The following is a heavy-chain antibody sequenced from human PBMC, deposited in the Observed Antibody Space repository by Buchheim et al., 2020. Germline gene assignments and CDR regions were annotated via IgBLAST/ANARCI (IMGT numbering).Heavy chain of an antibody. Sequence: QVQLVESGGGVVQPGRSLRLSCAASGFTFSSYAMHWVRQAPGKGLEWVAVISYDGSNKYSADSVTGRFNISRDNSKNTLYLQMNSLRAEDTAVYYCARDMLESLDYWGQGTL. D-gene: IGHD3-16*01. CDR2: ISYDGSNK. J-gene: IGHJ4*02. CDR1: GFTFSSYA. CDR3: ARDMLESLDY. V-gene: IGHV3-30*04.